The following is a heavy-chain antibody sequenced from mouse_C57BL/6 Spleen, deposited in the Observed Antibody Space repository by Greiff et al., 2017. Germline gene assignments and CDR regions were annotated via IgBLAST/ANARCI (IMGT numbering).Heavy chain of an antibody. J-gene: IGHJ2*01. CDR3: AREGGINLPFDY. CDR2: IYPGDGDT. V-gene: IGHV1-80*01. CDR1: GYAFSSYW. D-gene: IGHD1-3*01. Sequence: VQLQQSGAELVKPGASVKISCKASGYAFSSYWMNWVKQRPGKGLEWIGQIYPGDGDTNYNGKFKGKATLTADKSSSTAYMQLSSLTSEDSAVYFCAREGGINLPFDYWGQGTTLTVSS.